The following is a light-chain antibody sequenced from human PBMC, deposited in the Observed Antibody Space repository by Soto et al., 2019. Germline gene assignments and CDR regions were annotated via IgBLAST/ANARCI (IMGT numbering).Light chain of an antibody. CDR1: QSLRSN. CDR2: GAS. V-gene: IGKV3-15*01. CDR3: QQYHSDPIT. J-gene: IGKJ5*01. Sequence: EIVLTQSPGTLSLSPGERATLSCRASQSLRSNLAWYQQKPGQAPRLLIYGASTRATGIPARFSGSGSGTDFTLTITSLQAEDVAVYYCQQYHSDPITFGQGTRLEIK.